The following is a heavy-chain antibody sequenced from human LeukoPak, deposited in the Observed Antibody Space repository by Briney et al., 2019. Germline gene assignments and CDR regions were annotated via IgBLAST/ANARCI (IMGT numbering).Heavy chain of an antibody. J-gene: IGHJ5*02. CDR2: IYYSGST. CDR3: ARRKYDFWSGYYEGGHWFDP. D-gene: IGHD3-3*01. V-gene: IGHV4-39*01. Sequence: SETLSLTCAVYGGSFSGYYWGWIRQPPGKGLEWIGSIYYSGSTYYNPSLKSRVTISVDTSKNQFSLKLSSVTAADTAVYYCARRKYDFWSGYYEGGHWFDPWGQGTLVTVSS. CDR1: GGSFSGYY.